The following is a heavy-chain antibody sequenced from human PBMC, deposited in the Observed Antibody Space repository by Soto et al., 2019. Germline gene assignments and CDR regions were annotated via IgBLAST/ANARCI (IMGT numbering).Heavy chain of an antibody. CDR1: GGSISSYY. CDR3: ATYGYSSSWYGLDAFDI. CDR2: IYYSGST. D-gene: IGHD6-13*01. J-gene: IGHJ3*02. Sequence: QVQLQESGPGLVKPSETLSLTCTVSGGSISSYYWSWILQPPGKGLEWIGYIYYSGSTNYNPSLKSRVTISVDTSKNQFSLKLSSVTAADTAVYYCATYGYSSSWYGLDAFDIWGQGTMVTVSS. V-gene: IGHV4-59*08.